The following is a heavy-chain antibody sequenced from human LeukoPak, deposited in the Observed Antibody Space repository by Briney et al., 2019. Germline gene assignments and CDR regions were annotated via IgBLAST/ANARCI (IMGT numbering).Heavy chain of an antibody. CDR1: GDSVSSNSAA. J-gene: IGHJ4*02. CDR2: TYYRSKWYN. CDR3: ARTPFYYCDSSGYYFDY. Sequence: SQTLSLTCAISGDSVSSNSAAWNWIRQSPSRGLEWLGRTYYRSKWYNDYAVSVKSRITINPDTSKNQFSLQLNSVTPEDTAVYYCARTPFYYCDSSGYYFDYWGQGTLVTVSS. D-gene: IGHD3-22*01. V-gene: IGHV6-1*01.